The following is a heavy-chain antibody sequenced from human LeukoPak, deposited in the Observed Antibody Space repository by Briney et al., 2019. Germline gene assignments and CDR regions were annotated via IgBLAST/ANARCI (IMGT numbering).Heavy chain of an antibody. CDR3: ARIVGGDIDY. J-gene: IGHJ4*02. CDR1: GGSISSYY. V-gene: IGHV4-59*01. CDR2: IYYSGST. D-gene: IGHD5-12*01. Sequence: MSSETLSLTCTVSGGSISSYYWSWIRQPPGKGLEWIGYIYYSGSTNYNPSLKSRVTISVDTSKNQFSLKLSSVTAADTAVYYCARIVGGDIDYWGQGTLVTVSS.